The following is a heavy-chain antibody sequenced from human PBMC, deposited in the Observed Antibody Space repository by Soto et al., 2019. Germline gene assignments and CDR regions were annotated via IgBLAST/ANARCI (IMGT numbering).Heavy chain of an antibody. CDR3: ARGVGSGSYYNQYNWFDP. Sequence: QVQLVQSGAEVKKPGASVKVSCKASGYTFTNYGISWVRQAPGQVLEWMGWISAYNGNTKHAQKLQGRVTMTTDTSTSTAYMELRSLRSDDTAVYYCARGVGSGSYYNQYNWFDPWGQGTLVTVSS. D-gene: IGHD3-10*01. V-gene: IGHV1-18*01. CDR1: GYTFTNYG. J-gene: IGHJ5*02. CDR2: ISAYNGNT.